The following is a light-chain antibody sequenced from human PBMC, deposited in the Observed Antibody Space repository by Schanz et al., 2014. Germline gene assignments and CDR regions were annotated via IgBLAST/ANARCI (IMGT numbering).Light chain of an antibody. CDR3: QQYGLSPL. CDR2: DAS. J-gene: IGKJ4*01. V-gene: IGKV3-15*01. CDR1: QNIGTK. Sequence: EIVMTQSPATLSVFPGERATLSCRASQNIGTKLAWYQQKPGQTPRLLIYDASTRATGIPARFSGSGSGTDFTLTISRLEPEDFAVYYCQQYGLSPLFGGGTKVEIK.